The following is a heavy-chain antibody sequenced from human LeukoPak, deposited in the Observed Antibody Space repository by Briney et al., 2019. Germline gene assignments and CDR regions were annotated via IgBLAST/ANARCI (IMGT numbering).Heavy chain of an antibody. Sequence: GGSLRLSCAASGFTVSSNYMSWVRQAPGKGLEWVAHISSSSSTIYYADSVEGRFTISRDNAKNSLFLHMDSLGDEDTAVYYCATSAYLSGELDHWGQGTLVTVSS. V-gene: IGHV3-11*04. CDR1: GFTVSSNY. CDR2: ISSSSSTI. CDR3: ATSAYLSGELDH. D-gene: IGHD3-10*01. J-gene: IGHJ4*02.